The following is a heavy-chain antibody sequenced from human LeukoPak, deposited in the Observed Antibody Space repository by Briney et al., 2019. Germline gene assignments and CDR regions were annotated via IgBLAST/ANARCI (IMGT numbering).Heavy chain of an antibody. D-gene: IGHD3-10*01. V-gene: IGHV4-59*01. Sequence: PSETLSLTCTVSGGSISSYYWSWIRQPPGKGLKWIGYIYYSGSTSYSPSLRSRVTISVDTSQNQFSLKLSSVTAADTAVYYCAKVTHGSGTYGAFDYWGQGTLVTVSS. J-gene: IGHJ4*02. CDR1: GGSISSYY. CDR2: IYYSGST. CDR3: AKVTHGSGTYGAFDY.